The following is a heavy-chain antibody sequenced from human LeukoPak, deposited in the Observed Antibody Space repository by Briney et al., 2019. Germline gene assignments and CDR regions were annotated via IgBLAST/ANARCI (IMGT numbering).Heavy chain of an antibody. Sequence: SETLSPTCSVSDDSITMYYWTWIRQPPGKGLEWIGYVDHTGSTNFNPSLNGRVSISRDTTKNLFSLRLRSVTAADTAVYFCARGRVSSSTWYSTYYYYFHMDVWGKGTTVTVSS. CDR3: ARGRVSSSTWYSTYYYYFHMDV. CDR2: VDHTGST. CDR1: DDSITMYY. J-gene: IGHJ6*03. D-gene: IGHD1-1*01. V-gene: IGHV4-59*01.